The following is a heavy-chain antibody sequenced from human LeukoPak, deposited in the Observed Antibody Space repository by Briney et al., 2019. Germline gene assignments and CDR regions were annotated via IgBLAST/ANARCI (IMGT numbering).Heavy chain of an antibody. Sequence: GGTLRLSCAASGFTFSDYGMNWVRQAPGKGLEWVSAISSSGGSTDYADSVKGRFTISRDNAKNTLYLQMNSLRAEDTAFYYCATPGEGENNSGYYGDWGQGTLVTVSS. CDR2: ISSSGGST. CDR3: ATPGEGENNSGYYGD. V-gene: IGHV3-23*01. CDR1: GFTFSDYG. D-gene: IGHD3-22*01. J-gene: IGHJ4*02.